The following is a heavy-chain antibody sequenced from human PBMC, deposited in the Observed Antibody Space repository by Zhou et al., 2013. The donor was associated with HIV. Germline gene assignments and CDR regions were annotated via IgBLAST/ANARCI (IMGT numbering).Heavy chain of an antibody. V-gene: IGHV1-69*06. CDR1: GDTFNRYG. J-gene: IGHJ4*02. D-gene: IGHD1-26*01. CDR3: VRDCGLGGSRDY. CDR2: IVPIFGTT. Sequence: QVQLVQSGAEVKKPGSSVKVSCKTSGDTFNRYGISWVRQAPGQGLEWMGGIVPIFGTTNYAQKFQGRVTMTRDTSITTAYMDLSWLTSDDTAVYFCVRDCGLGGSRDYWGQGTLVTVSS.